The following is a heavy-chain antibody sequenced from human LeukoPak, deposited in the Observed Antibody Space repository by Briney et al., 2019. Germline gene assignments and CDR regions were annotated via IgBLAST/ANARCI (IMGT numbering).Heavy chain of an antibody. CDR1: GFTFSSYS. D-gene: IGHD6-13*01. CDR2: ISSSSSYI. V-gene: IGHV3-21*01. Sequence: GGSLRLSCAASGFTFSSYSMNWVRQAPGRGLEWVSSISSSSSYIYYADSVKGRFTISRDNAKNSLYLQMNSLRAEDTAVYYCARDLYSILATAAGPSWGQGTLVTVSS. J-gene: IGHJ5*02. CDR3: ARDLYSILATAAGPS.